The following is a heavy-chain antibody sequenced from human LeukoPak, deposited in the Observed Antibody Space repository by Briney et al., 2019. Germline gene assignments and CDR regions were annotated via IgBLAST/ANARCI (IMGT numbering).Heavy chain of an antibody. D-gene: IGHD3-22*01. J-gene: IGHJ4*02. V-gene: IGHV4-59*08. CDR2: IYYSGST. CDR3: ARWYYYDSSGYFDY. CDR1: GGSISSYY. Sequence: PSETLSLTCTVSGGSISSYYWSWIRQPPGKGQEWIGYIYYSGSTNYNPSLKSRVTISVDTSKNQFSLKLSSVTAADTAVYYCARWYYYDSSGYFDYWGQGTLVTVSS.